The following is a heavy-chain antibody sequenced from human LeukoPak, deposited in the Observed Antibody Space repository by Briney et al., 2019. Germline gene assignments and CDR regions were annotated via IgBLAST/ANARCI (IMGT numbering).Heavy chain of an antibody. Sequence: PSETLSLTCAVYGGSFSGYYWSWIRQPPGKGLEWIGEINHSGSTNYNPSLKSRVTISVDTSKNQFSLKLSSVTAADTAAYYCARDQYYYGSGSYLGPNAFDIWGQGTMVTVSS. CDR1: GGSFSGYY. D-gene: IGHD3-10*01. V-gene: IGHV4-34*01. CDR2: INHSGST. CDR3: ARDQYYYGSGSYLGPNAFDI. J-gene: IGHJ3*02.